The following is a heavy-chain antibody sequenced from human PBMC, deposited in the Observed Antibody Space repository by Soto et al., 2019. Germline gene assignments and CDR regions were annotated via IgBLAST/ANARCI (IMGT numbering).Heavy chain of an antibody. CDR1: GFRVTDSA. V-gene: IGHV3-73*02. J-gene: IGHJ4*02. CDR3: PRHQGYVYGSNSLDD. Sequence: EVQLVESGGGLVQPGGSLKLSCAASGFRVTDSAMDWVRQAAGKGLEWVGRIRSKGNIHATTNGESVKGRFSISRDESQKMVYLQMNSLKIEDTAFYYCPRHQGYVYGSNSLDDWGQGTLVTVSS. CDR2: IRSKGNIHAT. D-gene: IGHD3-10*01.